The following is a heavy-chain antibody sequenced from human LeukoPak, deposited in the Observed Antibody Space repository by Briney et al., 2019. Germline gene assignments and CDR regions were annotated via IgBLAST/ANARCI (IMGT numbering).Heavy chain of an antibody. Sequence: ASVKVSCKASGYTFTSYGISWVRQAPGQGLEWMGWISAYNGNTNYAQKLQGRVTMTTDTSTSTAYMELRSLRSDDTAVYYCAREKKSTRYYYGSGTRPGGLFDPWGQGTLVTVSS. D-gene: IGHD3-10*01. CDR1: GYTFTSYG. V-gene: IGHV1-18*01. CDR3: AREKKSTRYYYGSGTRPGGLFDP. CDR2: ISAYNGNT. J-gene: IGHJ5*02.